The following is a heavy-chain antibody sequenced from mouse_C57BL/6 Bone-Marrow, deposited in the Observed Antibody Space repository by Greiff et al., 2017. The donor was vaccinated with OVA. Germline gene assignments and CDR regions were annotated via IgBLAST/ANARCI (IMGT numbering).Heavy chain of an antibody. D-gene: IGHD2-4*01. CDR1: GYTFTSYW. Sequence: QVHVKQPGAELVKPGASVKLSCKASGYTFTSYWMHWVKQRPGRGLEWIGRFDPNSGGTKYNEKFKSKATLTVDKPSSTAYMQLSSLTSEDSAVYYCAREGYYDYAYWGQGTLVTVSA. CDR2: FDPNSGGT. J-gene: IGHJ3*01. CDR3: AREGYYDYAY. V-gene: IGHV1-72*01.